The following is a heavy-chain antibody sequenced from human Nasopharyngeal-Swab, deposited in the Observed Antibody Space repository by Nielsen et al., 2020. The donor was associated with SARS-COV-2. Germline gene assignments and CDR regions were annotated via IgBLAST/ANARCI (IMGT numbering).Heavy chain of an antibody. CDR1: GFTFSSSW. D-gene: IGHD2-8*02. V-gene: IGHV3-7*01. CDR3: ARDRVFGYTGAWNSVFDY. CDR2: INQDGSAR. Sequence: GESLKISCAASGFTFSSSWMNWFRQAPEKGLEWVANINQDGSARNYVDSVRGRLTISRDNTKNSLYLQMDSLRVEDTGVYYCARDRVFGYTGAWNSVFDYWGQGTLVAVSS. J-gene: IGHJ4*02.